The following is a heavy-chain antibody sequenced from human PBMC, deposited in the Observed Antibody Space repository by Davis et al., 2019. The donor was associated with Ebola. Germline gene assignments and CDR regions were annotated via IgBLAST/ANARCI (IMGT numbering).Heavy chain of an antibody. Sequence: GESLKISCAASGFTVSSNYMSWVRQAPGKGLEWVSVIYSGGSTYYADSVKGRFTISRDNSKNTLYLQMNSLRAEDTAVYYCASPQMATSQGYYYYGMDVWGQGTTVTVSS. D-gene: IGHD5-24*01. J-gene: IGHJ6*02. CDR2: IYSGGST. CDR3: ASPQMATSQGYYYYGMDV. V-gene: IGHV3-53*01. CDR1: GFTVSSNY.